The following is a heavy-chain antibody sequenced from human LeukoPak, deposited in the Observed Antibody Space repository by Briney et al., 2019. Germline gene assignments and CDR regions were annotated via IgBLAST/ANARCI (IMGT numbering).Heavy chain of an antibody. J-gene: IGHJ5*02. CDR3: ARAHLPIYGGYDSGFWFDP. V-gene: IGHV4-39*07. CDR2: IFYSGNT. Sequence: SETLSLTCTVSGGSINSSSYYWGWIRQPPGKGLEWIGSIFYSGNTYDNPSLKSRVTISVDTSKNQFSLKLSSVTAADTAVYYCARAHLPIYGGYDSGFWFDPWGQGTLVTVSS. D-gene: IGHD5-12*01. CDR1: GGSINSSSYY.